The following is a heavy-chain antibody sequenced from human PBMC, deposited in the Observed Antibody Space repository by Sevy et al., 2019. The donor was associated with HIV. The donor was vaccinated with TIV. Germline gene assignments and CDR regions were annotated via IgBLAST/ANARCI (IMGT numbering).Heavy chain of an antibody. D-gene: IGHD6-19*01. Sequence: GGSLRLSCAASGFTFSSYAMHWVRQAPGKGLEWVAVISYDGSNKYYADSVKGRFTISRDNSKNTLYLQMNSLRAEDTAVYYCARSLTYWLRLDYWGQGTLVTVSS. CDR2: ISYDGSNK. V-gene: IGHV3-30-3*01. CDR1: GFTFSSYA. CDR3: ARSLTYWLRLDY. J-gene: IGHJ4*02.